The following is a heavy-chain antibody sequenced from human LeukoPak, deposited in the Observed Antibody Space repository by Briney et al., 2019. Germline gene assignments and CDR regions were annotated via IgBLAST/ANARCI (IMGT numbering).Heavy chain of an antibody. J-gene: IGHJ4*02. CDR3: ARRTADGYNLDY. D-gene: IGHD5-24*01. V-gene: IGHV1-2*02. CDR2: INPNSGGT. CDR1: GYTFTGYY. Sequence: ASVKVSCKASGYTFTGYYMHWVRQAPGQGLEWMGWINPNSGGTNYVQKLQDRVTMTRDTSIITAYMELSRLRSDDTAVYYCARRTADGYNLDYWGQGTLVTVSS.